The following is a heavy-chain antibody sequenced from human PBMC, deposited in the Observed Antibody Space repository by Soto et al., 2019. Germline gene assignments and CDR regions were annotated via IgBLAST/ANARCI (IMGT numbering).Heavy chain of an antibody. J-gene: IGHJ6*02. D-gene: IGHD3-3*01. CDR3: ARASNYDFWSGYLSGMDV. CDR1: GGSISSSNW. Sequence: SETLSLTCAVSGGSISSSNWCGWVRQPPGKGLEWIGEIYHSGSTNYNPSLKSRVTISVDKSKNQFSLKLSSVTAADTAVYYCARASNYDFWSGYLSGMDVWGQGTTVTV. V-gene: IGHV4-4*02. CDR2: IYHSGST.